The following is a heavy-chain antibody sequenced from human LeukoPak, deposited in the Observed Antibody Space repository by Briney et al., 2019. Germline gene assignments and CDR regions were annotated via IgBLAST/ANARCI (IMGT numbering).Heavy chain of an antibody. J-gene: IGHJ3*02. CDR1: GFTFSSYG. V-gene: IGHV3-33*07. CDR3: ARDRGGSSDAFDI. CDR2: IWYDGGIK. D-gene: IGHD2-2*01. Sequence: GGSLRLSCAASGFTFSSYGMCWVRHAPGKGLEWVSVIWYDGGIKYCGDSVKGRFTISRDISKNTLYLQMNSLRAEDTAVYYCARDRGGSSDAFDIWGQGTVVTVSS.